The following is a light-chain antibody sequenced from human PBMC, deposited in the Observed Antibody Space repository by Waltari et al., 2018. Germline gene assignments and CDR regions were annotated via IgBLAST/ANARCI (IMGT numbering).Light chain of an antibody. V-gene: IGKV1-39*01. CDR3: QETYTTLFT. J-gene: IGKJ3*01. Sequence: DIQMTQSPPSLAASVGDSVKITCRAIQTIRNYLNLYQQRPGKAPKLLISAASSLQSGVPSRFSGSGSGTDFALTISSLQPEDFASYHCQETYTTLFTFGPGTKVEIK. CDR1: QTIRNY. CDR2: AAS.